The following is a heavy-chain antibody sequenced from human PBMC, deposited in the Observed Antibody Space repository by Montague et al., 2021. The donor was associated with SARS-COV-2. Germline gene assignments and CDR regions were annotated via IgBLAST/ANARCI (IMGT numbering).Heavy chain of an antibody. Sequence: SLRLSCAGSGFTFSNYGMNWVRQAPGKGLEWISDISSSGSTTYYIDSVKGRFTISRDNAKNSLYLQMNSLRAEDTAVYYCAREGFTGNYVEYWGQGTLVTVSS. D-gene: IGHD2-8*02. J-gene: IGHJ4*02. CDR1: GFTFSNYG. CDR2: ISSSGSTT. V-gene: IGHV3-48*03. CDR3: AREGFTGNYVEY.